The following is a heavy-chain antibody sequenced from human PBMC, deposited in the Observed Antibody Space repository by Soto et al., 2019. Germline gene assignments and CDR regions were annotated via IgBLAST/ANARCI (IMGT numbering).Heavy chain of an antibody. CDR1: GYTFTSYG. Sequence: ALVKVSCKASGYTFTSYGISWVRQAPGQGLEWMGWISAYNGNTNYAQKLQGRVTMTTDTSTSTAYMELRSLRSDDTAVYYCAPIGYCSSTSSPVATTPHYGMDVWAKGPRSPSP. D-gene: IGHD2-2*01. J-gene: IGHJ6*02. CDR2: ISAYNGNT. V-gene: IGHV1-18*01. CDR3: APIGYCSSTSSPVATTPHYGMDV.